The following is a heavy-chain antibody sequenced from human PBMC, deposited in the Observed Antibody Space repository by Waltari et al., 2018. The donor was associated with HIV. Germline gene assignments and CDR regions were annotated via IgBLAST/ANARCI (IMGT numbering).Heavy chain of an antibody. CDR1: GFTVSSNY. V-gene: IGHV3-66*01. J-gene: IGHJ6*02. CDR2: FYTGGST. CDR3: ASPDTTMVHGHYYFYHMDV. D-gene: IGHD5-18*01. Sequence: EVQLVESGGGLVQPGGSLRLSCAASGFTVSSNYMSWVRQAPGKGLGLVSIFYTGGSTYYAHSLKGRFTISRDNSKNTLHLQMNSLRAEDTAVYYCASPDTTMVHGHYYFYHMDVWGQGTTVTVSS.